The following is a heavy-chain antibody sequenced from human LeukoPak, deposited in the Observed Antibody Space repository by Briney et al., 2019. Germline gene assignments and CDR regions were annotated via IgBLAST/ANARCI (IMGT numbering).Heavy chain of an antibody. V-gene: IGHV3-74*01. CDR3: VRHFHGSGYVVDL. CDR2: IKTDGSRT. CDR1: GFTFSSHW. J-gene: IGHJ5*02. D-gene: IGHD6-13*01. Sequence: GGSLRLSCAASGFTFSSHWMHWVSRAPGKGLVWVSRIKTDGSRTTYADSVKGRFTISRDNAKNTLYLQMNSLRAEDTAVYFCVRHFHGSGYVVDLWGQGTLVTVSS.